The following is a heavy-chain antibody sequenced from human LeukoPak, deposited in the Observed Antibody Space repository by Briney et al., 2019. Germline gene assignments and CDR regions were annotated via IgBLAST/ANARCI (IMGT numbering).Heavy chain of an antibody. CDR3: ASGILGYSYGSHFDY. V-gene: IGHV1-69*05. CDR1: GGTFSSYA. CDR2: IIPIFGTA. J-gene: IGHJ4*02. D-gene: IGHD5-18*01. Sequence: SLKVSCKASGGTFSSYAISWVRQAPGQGLEWMGRIIPIFGTANYAQKFQGRVTITTDESTSTAYMELSSLRSEDTAVYYCASGILGYSYGSHFDYWGQGTLVTVSS.